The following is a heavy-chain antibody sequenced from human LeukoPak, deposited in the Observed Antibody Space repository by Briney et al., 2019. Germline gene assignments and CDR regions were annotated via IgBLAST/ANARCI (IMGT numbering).Heavy chain of an antibody. CDR2: VIPIFGIA. CDR3: ARGHCSGGSCYRAPQRPNWFDP. J-gene: IGHJ5*02. D-gene: IGHD2-15*01. CDR1: GGTFSSYA. Sequence: SVKVSCKASGGTFSSYAISWVRQAPGQGREWTGRVIPIFGIANYAQKFQGRVTITADKSTSTAYMELSSLRSEDTAVQYCARGHCSGGSCYRAPQRPNWFDPWGQGTLVTVSS. V-gene: IGHV1-69*04.